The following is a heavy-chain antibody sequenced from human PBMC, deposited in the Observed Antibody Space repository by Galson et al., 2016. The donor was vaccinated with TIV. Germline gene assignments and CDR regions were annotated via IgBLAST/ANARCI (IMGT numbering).Heavy chain of an antibody. D-gene: IGHD3-22*01. J-gene: IGHJ4*02. Sequence: SVKVSCKVSGDSLTDLVIHWVRQAPGKGLEWVGGFDPEVQKTIYAQNFQGRVTLTADTSIDTAYMELGSLRFEDTDVYFCATVAWFPGLSLDNWGQGTLVTVFS. CDR2: FDPEVQKT. V-gene: IGHV1-24*01. CDR1: GDSLTDLV. CDR3: ATVAWFPGLSLDN.